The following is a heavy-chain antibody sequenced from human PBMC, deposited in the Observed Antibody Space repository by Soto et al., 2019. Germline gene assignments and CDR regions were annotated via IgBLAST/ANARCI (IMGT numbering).Heavy chain of an antibody. V-gene: IGHV3-30*18. Sequence: LRLSCAASGFTFSNYVMHWVRQAPGKGLEWVAVISYDGSNKYYADSVRGRFTISRDNSKNTLFLQMNSLRPEDTAVYYCAKDQYQLLRRCYGLDVWGQGTRVTVSS. CDR3: AKDQYQLLRRCYGLDV. CDR1: GFTFSNYV. D-gene: IGHD2-2*01. J-gene: IGHJ6*02. CDR2: ISYDGSNK.